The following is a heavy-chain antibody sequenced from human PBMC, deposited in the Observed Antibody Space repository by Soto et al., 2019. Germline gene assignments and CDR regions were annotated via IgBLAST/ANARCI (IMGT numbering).Heavy chain of an antibody. Sequence: QVQLVQSGAEVKKPGASVKVSCKASGYTFTSYGISWVRQAPGQGLEWMGWISAYNGNTNYAQKLQGRVTMTTDTSTSTADMELRSLRSDDTAVYYCARDHWRSSGIGEYFQHWGQGTLVTVSS. CDR2: ISAYNGNT. D-gene: IGHD6-13*01. V-gene: IGHV1-18*01. CDR3: ARDHWRSSGIGEYFQH. J-gene: IGHJ1*01. CDR1: GYTFTSYG.